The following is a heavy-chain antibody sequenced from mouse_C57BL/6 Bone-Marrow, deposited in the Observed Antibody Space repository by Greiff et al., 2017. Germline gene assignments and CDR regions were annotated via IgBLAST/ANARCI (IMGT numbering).Heavy chain of an antibody. CDR1: GFNIKDDY. Sequence: VQLQQSGAELVRPGASVKLSCTASGFNIKDDYMHWVKQRPEQGLEWIGWIDPENGDTEYASKFQGKATITADTSSNTAYLQLSSLTSEDTAVYYCTTPITTVVATDFDYWGQGTTLTVSS. J-gene: IGHJ2*01. CDR2: IDPENGDT. D-gene: IGHD1-1*01. CDR3: TTPITTVVATDFDY. V-gene: IGHV14-4*01.